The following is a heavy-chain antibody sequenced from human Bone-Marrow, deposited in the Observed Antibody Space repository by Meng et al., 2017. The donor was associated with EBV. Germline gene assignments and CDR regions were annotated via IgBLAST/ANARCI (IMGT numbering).Heavy chain of an antibody. J-gene: IGHJ4*02. D-gene: IGHD3-22*01. CDR1: GGSFSGYY. Sequence: QVQLQQWGAGLLKPSETLSLTCAVYGGSFSGYYWSWIRQPPGKGLEWIGEINHSGSTNYNPSLKSRVTISVDTSKNQFSLKLSSVTAADTAVYYCARANYYDSSGYYLFHFDYWGQGNLVTVS. CDR2: INHSGST. CDR3: ARANYYDSSGYYLFHFDY. V-gene: IGHV4-34*01.